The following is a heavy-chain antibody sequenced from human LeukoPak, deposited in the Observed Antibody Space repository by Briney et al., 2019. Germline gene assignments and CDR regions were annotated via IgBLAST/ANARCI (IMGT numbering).Heavy chain of an antibody. D-gene: IGHD3-22*01. J-gene: IGHJ4*02. V-gene: IGHV4-61*02. Sequence: SETLSLTCTVSGGSISSGSFYWNWIRQPAGKGLEWIGRIYTSGNTKYNPSLKSRVTISVDASKNQFSLKLTSATAADTAVYYCARDSYYDSSGYYSLDYWGQGTLVTVSS. CDR2: IYTSGNT. CDR3: ARDSYYDSSGYYSLDY. CDR1: GGSISSGSFY.